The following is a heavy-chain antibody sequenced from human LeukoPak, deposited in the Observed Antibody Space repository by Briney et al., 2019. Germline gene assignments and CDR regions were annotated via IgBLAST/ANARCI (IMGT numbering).Heavy chain of an antibody. Sequence: RSETLSLTCPVSGGSISSSSYYWGWIRQPPGKGLEWIGSIYYSGSTYYNPSLKTRVTISVDTSKHQFSLKLSSVTAADTAVYYCAREGSLGELSSFDYWGQGTLVTVSS. D-gene: IGHD3-16*02. J-gene: IGHJ4*02. CDR3: AREGSLGELSSFDY. V-gene: IGHV4-39*07. CDR2: IYYSGST. CDR1: GGSISSSSYY.